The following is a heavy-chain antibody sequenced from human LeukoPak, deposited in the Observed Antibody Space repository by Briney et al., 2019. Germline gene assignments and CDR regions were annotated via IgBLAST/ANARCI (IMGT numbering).Heavy chain of an antibody. D-gene: IGHD2-2*01. CDR2: INPILDKA. J-gene: IGHJ4*02. V-gene: IGHV1-69*04. CDR1: GFTLPNYG. CDR3: ASTFGYCSSTSCSAFDY. Sequence: SVEVPRQAFGFTLPNYGNNWVRQAPGQGLEWMGRINPILDKANYAQKFQGRVTITADKSTSTAYMELSSLRSEDTAVYFCASTFGYCSSTSCSAFDYWGQGTLVTVSS.